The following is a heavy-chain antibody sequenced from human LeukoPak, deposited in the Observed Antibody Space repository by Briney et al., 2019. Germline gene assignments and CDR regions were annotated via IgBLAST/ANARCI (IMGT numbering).Heavy chain of an antibody. CDR2: IIPIFGTA. J-gene: IGHJ4*02. V-gene: IGHV1-69*13. CDR3: ARERTSFHLTTRTFDY. D-gene: IGHD4-11*01. CDR1: GGTFSSYA. Sequence: SVKVSCKASGGTFSSYAISWVRQAPGQGLEWMGGIIPIFGTANYAQKFQGRVTITADESTSTAYMELSSLRSEDTAVYYCARERTSFHLTTRTFDYWGQGTLVTVSS.